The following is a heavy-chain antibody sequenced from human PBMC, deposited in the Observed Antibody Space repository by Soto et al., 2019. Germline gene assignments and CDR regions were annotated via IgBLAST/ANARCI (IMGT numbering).Heavy chain of an antibody. CDR3: ARHLTADGTLFSDNWFDP. J-gene: IGHJ5*02. Sequence: QLQLQESGPGLVKPSETLSLTCTVSDGSISSSSYYWGWIRQPPGKGLEWIGSIYYSGSTYYNPSPKSRVTISVNTSKIQCSLKLSSVAAADTAVYYCARHLTADGTLFSDNWFDPWGQGTLVTVSS. V-gene: IGHV4-39*01. D-gene: IGHD6-13*01. CDR1: DGSISSSSYY. CDR2: IYYSGST.